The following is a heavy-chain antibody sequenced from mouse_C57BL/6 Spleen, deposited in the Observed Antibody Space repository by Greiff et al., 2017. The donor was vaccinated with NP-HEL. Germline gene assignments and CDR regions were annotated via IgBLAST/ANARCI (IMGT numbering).Heavy chain of an antibody. CDR2: INPSSGYT. CDR3: AGSDLTESGWFAY. V-gene: IGHV1-4*01. J-gene: IGHJ3*01. Sequence: VQLQQSGAELARPGASVKMSCKASGYTFTSYTMHWVKQRPGQGLDWIGYINPSSGYTKYNQKFKDKATLTADKSSSTAYMQLSSLTSEDSAVYYCAGSDLTESGWFAYWGQGTLVTVSA. CDR1: GYTFTSYT. D-gene: IGHD4-1*01.